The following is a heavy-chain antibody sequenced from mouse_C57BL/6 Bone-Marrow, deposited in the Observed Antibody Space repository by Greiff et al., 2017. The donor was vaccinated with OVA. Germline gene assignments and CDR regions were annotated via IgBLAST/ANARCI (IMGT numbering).Heavy chain of an antibody. CDR2: IDPNSGGT. D-gene: IGHD4-1*01. Sequence: QVQLQQPGAELVKPGASVKLSCKASGYTFTSYWMHWVKQRPGRGLEWIGRIDPNSGGTKYNEKFKSKATLTVDKPSSTAYMQLSSLTSEDSAVYDCARDRCWDWFAYWGQGTLVTVSA. CDR1: GYTFTSYW. CDR3: ARDRCWDWFAY. J-gene: IGHJ3*01. V-gene: IGHV1-72*01.